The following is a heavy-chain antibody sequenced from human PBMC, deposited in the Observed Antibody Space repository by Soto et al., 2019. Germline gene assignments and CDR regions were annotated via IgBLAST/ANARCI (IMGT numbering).Heavy chain of an antibody. Sequence: GGSLRLSCAASGCTFSSYWMHWVRQAPGKGLVWVSRSNSDGSSTSYADSVKGRVTISRENAKNTLYLQRNSLRAEDTAVYYCARARIDYWGQGTLVTVSS. J-gene: IGHJ4*02. CDR1: GCTFSSYW. V-gene: IGHV3-74*01. CDR2: SNSDGSST. CDR3: ARARIDY.